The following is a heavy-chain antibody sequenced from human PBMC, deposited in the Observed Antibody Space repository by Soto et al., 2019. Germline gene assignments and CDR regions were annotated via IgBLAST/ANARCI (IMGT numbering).Heavy chain of an antibody. CDR2: INDNGGT. CDR3: ARGRYSYETIYYKFYYSALDV. CDR1: GGSIRGYY. Sequence: SETLSLTCGVYGGSIRGYYWSWIRQSPGKGLEWIGDINDNGGTNYNPSLKSRVTTSRDTSKKQVSLMVSSVTAADTAVYYCARGRYSYETIYYKFYYSALDVWGQGTTVTVSS. V-gene: IGHV4-34*01. J-gene: IGHJ6*02. D-gene: IGHD3-10*01.